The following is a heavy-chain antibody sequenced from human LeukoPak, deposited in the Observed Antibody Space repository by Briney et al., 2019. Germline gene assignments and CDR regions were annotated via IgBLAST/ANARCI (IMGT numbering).Heavy chain of an antibody. V-gene: IGHV1-18*01. CDR2: ISAYNGNT. J-gene: IGHJ4*02. CDR1: GYTFTSYG. Sequence: ASVKVSCKASGYTFTSYGISWVRQAPGQGLEWMGWISAYNGNTNYAQKLQGRVTMTTDTSTSTAYMELSRLNSDDTAVYFCARDGYGGNSFDYWGQGTLVTVSS. D-gene: IGHD4-23*01. CDR3: ARDGYGGNSFDY.